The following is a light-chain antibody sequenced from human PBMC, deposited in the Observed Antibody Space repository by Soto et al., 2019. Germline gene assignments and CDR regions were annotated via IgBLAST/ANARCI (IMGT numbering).Light chain of an antibody. J-gene: IGKJ3*01. CDR1: QDISNY. CDR3: QQYDNLPPFT. CDR2: DAS. V-gene: IGKV1-33*01. Sequence: DIQMTQSPSSLSASVGDRVTITCQASQDISNYLNWYQQKPGKAPKLLIYDASNLETGVPSRLSGSGSRTDFTFTISSLQPEDIATYYCQQYDNLPPFTFGPGTKVDIK.